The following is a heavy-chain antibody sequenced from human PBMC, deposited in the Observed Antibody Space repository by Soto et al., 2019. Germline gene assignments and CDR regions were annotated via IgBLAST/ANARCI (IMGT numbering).Heavy chain of an antibody. J-gene: IGHJ5*02. V-gene: IGHV1-69*01. Sequence: NVSCKASGGTFSSYAISWVRQAPGQGLEWMGGIIPIFGTANYAQKFQGRVTITADESTSTAYMELSSLRSEDTAVYYCARWGFSIAARYNWFDPWGQVTPVNV. CDR2: IIPIFGTA. D-gene: IGHD6-6*01. CDR3: ARWGFSIAARYNWFDP. CDR1: GGTFSSYA.